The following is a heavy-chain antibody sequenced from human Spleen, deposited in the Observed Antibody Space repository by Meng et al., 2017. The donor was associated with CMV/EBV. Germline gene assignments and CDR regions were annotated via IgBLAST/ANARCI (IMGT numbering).Heavy chain of an antibody. V-gene: IGHV4-34*01. CDR1: GGSFSGYY. Sequence: SETLSLTCAVYGGSFSGYYWSWIRQPPGKGLEWIGEINHSGSTNYNPSLKSRVTISVDTSKNQFPLKLSSVTAADTAVYYCARGLDYFDYWGQGTLVTVSS. CDR3: ARGLDYFDY. CDR2: INHSGST. J-gene: IGHJ4*02.